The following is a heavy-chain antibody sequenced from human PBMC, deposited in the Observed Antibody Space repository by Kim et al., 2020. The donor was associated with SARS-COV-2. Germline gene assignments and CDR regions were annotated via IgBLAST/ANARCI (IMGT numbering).Heavy chain of an antibody. CDR1: GYTFTSYG. CDR2: ISAYNGNT. D-gene: IGHD1-26*01. V-gene: IGHV1-18*01. Sequence: ASVKVSCKASGYTFTSYGISWVRQAPGQGLEWMGWISAYNGNTNYAQKLQGRVTMTTDTSTSTAYMELRSLRSDDTAVYYCARKYSGSHQDAFDIWGQGTMVTVSS. J-gene: IGHJ3*02. CDR3: ARKYSGSHQDAFDI.